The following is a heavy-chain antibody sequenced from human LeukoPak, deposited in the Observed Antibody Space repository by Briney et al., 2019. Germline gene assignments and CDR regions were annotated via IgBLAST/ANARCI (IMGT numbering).Heavy chain of an antibody. Sequence: GGSLRLSCAASGFTFSSYAMHWVRQAPGKGLEWVTVISYDGSNQYYADSVKGRFTISGDNSKNTLYLQMNSLRADDTAMYYCARDSLYVGPDDYWGQGTLVTVSS. CDR3: ARDSLYVGPDDY. CDR1: GFTFSSYA. V-gene: IGHV3-30-3*01. J-gene: IGHJ4*02. D-gene: IGHD3-10*02. CDR2: ISYDGSNQ.